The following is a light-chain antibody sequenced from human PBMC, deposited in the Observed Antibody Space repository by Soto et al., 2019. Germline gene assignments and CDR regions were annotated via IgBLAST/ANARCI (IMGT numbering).Light chain of an antibody. V-gene: IGKV3-20*01. CDR1: QIVTSSQ. Sequence: EIVLTQSPGTLSLSPGEGVTLSCMAGQIVTSSQLAWYQQKPGQAPRLLVFGASSRVLGIPDRFSGRGSGTDFTITIRRLEPEDFAVYYCHHSASSPLTFGQRTSLEIK. CDR2: GAS. J-gene: IGKJ5*01. CDR3: HHSASSPLT.